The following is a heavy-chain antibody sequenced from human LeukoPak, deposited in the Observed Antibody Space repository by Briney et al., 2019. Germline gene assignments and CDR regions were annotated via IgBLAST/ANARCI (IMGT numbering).Heavy chain of an antibody. J-gene: IGHJ4*02. CDR1: GFTFSSYS. D-gene: IGHD4-11*01. V-gene: IGHV3-48*01. CDR2: ISSSSSTM. Sequence: LPGGSLRLSCAASGFTFSSYSMNWVRQAPGKGLEWVSYISSSSSTMYYADSVKGRFTISRDNAKNSLYLQMNSLRAEDTAVYYCARGLSTVTAYWGQGTLVTVSS. CDR3: ARGLSTVTAY.